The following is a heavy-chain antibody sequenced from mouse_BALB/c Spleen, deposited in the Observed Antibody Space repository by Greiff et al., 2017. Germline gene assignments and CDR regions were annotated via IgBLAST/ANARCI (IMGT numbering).Heavy chain of an antibody. CDR1: GYTFTSYW. D-gene: IGHD2-4*01. CDR2: IYPGSGST. V-gene: IGHV1S22*01. J-gene: IGHJ3*01. Sequence: LQQPGSELVRPGASVKLSCKASGYTFTSYWMHWVKQRPGQGLEWIGNIYPGSGSTNYDEKFKSKATLTVDTSSSTAYMQLSSLTSEDSAVYYCTRENDYVFAYWGQGTLVTVSA. CDR3: TRENDYVFAY.